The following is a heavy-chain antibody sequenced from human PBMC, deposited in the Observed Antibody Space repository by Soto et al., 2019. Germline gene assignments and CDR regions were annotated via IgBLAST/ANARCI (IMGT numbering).Heavy chain of an antibody. CDR2: ISGSGGST. D-gene: IGHD1-20*01. Sequence: PGGSLRLSCAASGFTFISYAMSWGRQAPGKGLEWVSAISGSGGSTYYADSVKGRFTISRDNSKNTLYLQMNSLRAEDTAVYSCAKGYGDYYYYYGMDVWGQGTTVTVSS. V-gene: IGHV3-23*01. CDR1: GFTFISYA. J-gene: IGHJ6*02. CDR3: AKGYGDYYYYYGMDV.